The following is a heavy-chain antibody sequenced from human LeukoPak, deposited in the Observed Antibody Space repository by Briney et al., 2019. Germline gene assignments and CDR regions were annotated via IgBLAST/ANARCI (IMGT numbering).Heavy chain of an antibody. D-gene: IGHD3-3*01. CDR2: IRSDGSTT. J-gene: IGHJ4*01. V-gene: IGHV3-74*01. CDR3: IRDWRNLAFDH. CDR1: RFTFSNFW. Sequence: GGSLTLSCVESRFTFSNFWMHWLRQAPGKGLVWVSRIRSDGSTTNYADSVKGRFTISRDNAKNTLYLQMNSLRAEDTAVYYCIRDWRNLAFDHWGNGTLVTVSS.